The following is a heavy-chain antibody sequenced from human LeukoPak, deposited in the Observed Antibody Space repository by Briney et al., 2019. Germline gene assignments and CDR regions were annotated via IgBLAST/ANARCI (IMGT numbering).Heavy chain of an antibody. V-gene: IGHV3-30*02. D-gene: IGHD2-21*02. CDR1: GFTFTNYA. CDR2: IRYDGSLK. Sequence: GGSLRLSCAASGFTFTNYAMHWVRQAPGKGLEWVAFIRYDGSLKYYLDSVKGRFTIPRDNSKNTPYLQMDSLRAEDTAVYYCAPEGETGDRDGYFDFWGPGTLVTVSS. J-gene: IGHJ4*02. CDR3: APEGETGDRDGYFDF.